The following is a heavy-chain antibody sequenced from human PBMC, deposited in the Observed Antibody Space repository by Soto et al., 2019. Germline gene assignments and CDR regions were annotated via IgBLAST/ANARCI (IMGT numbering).Heavy chain of an antibody. CDR1: GGSISSSSYY. CDR3: ARLIWSGYYVDYYYYMDV. J-gene: IGHJ6*03. V-gene: IGHV4-39*01. CDR2: IYYSGST. Sequence: SETLSLTCTVSGGSISSSSYYWGWIRQPPGKGLEWIGSIYYSGSTYYKPSLKSRVTISVDTSKNHFSLKLSSVTAADTAVYYCARLIWSGYYVDYYYYMDVWGKGTTVTVSS. D-gene: IGHD3-3*01.